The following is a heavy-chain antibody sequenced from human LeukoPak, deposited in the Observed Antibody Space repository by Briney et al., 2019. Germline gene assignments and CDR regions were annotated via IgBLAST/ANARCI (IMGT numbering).Heavy chain of an antibody. D-gene: IGHD2-2*01. CDR3: ARDSCSNTSCRTKFDN. Sequence: PSETLSLTCTVSGGSISSANDYWGWLRQSPGKGLEWIGSIYYSGSTYYNPSLKSRVTLSLETSKIQFSLKLSSVTAADTAVYYCARDSCSNTSCRTKFDNWGQGTLVTVSS. J-gene: IGHJ4*02. V-gene: IGHV4-39*07. CDR1: GGSISSANDY. CDR2: IYYSGST.